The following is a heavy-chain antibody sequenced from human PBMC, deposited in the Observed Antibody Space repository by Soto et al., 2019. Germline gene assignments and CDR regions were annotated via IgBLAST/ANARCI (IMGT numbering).Heavy chain of an antibody. CDR2: IYPGDSDT. CDR3: ARSEPYGDRYYKGMDV. J-gene: IGHJ6*02. CDR1: GYSSTSYW. Sequence: GESLKISCKGSGYSSTSYWIRWVRQMPGKGLEWMGIIYPGDSDTRYSPSFQGQVTISADKSISTAYLQWSSLKASDTAMYYCARSEPYGDRYYKGMDVWGPGTTGTGSS. V-gene: IGHV5-51*01. D-gene: IGHD4-17*01.